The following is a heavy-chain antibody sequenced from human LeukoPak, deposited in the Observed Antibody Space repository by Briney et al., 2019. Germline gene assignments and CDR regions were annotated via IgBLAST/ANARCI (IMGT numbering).Heavy chain of an antibody. V-gene: IGHV3-48*04. CDR2: ISSRGSTI. J-gene: IGHJ4*02. D-gene: IGHD3-9*01. CDR3: AGTGYDIIFDY. Sequence: GRSLRLSCAASGFTFSSYGMHWVRQAPGKGLEWVSYISSRGSTIYYADSVKGRFTISRDNAKNSLYLQMNSLRAEDTAVYYCAGTGYDIIFDYWGQGTLVTVSS. CDR1: GFTFSSYG.